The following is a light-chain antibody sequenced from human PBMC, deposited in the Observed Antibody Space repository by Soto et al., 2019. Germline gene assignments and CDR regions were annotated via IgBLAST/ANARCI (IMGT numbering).Light chain of an antibody. V-gene: IGKV1-12*01. CDR2: GIY. J-gene: IGKJ4*01. Sequence: DIQMTQSPSSVSASVGDRVIITCRASQAFGRVLAWYQQKRGKAPKLLIYGIYTLQGGVPSRFSGSESGADFTLTISRVQPEDSATYYCQQAATFPLTFGGGTDVEI. CDR3: QQAATFPLT. CDR1: QAFGRV.